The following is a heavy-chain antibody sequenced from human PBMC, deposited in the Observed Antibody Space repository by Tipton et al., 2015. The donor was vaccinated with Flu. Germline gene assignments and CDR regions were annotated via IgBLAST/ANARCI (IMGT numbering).Heavy chain of an antibody. CDR3: ARPTTVTTSDFGY. CDR2: ISYDGSNK. Sequence: SLRLSCAASGFTFSSYAMHWVRQAPGKGLEWVAVISYDGSNKYYAASVKGRFTISRDNSKNTLYLQMNSLRAEDTAVYYCARPTTVTTSDFGYWGQGTLVTVSS. CDR1: GFTFSSYA. V-gene: IGHV3-30-3*01. D-gene: IGHD4-11*01. J-gene: IGHJ4*02.